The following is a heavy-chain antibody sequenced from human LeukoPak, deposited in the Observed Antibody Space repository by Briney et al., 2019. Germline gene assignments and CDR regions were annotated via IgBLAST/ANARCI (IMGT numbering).Heavy chain of an antibody. J-gene: IGHJ3*02. D-gene: IGHD6-6*01. CDR2: IKQDGSEK. CDR3: ARWGTYSSSWLGTFDI. V-gene: IGHV3-7*05. Sequence: GGSLRLSCAASGFTLSNYWMSWVRQAPGKGLEWVANIKQDGSEKYYVDSVKGRFTFSRDNAKNSLYLQMNSLRAEDTAVYFCARWGTYSSSWLGTFDIWGQGTTVTVSS. CDR1: GFTLSNYW.